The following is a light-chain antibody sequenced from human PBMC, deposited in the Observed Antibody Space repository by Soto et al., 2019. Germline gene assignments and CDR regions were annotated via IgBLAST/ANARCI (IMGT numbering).Light chain of an antibody. V-gene: IGLV2-11*01. CDR2: DVN. CDR3: CSFAGTNSFALYV. CDR1: SNDVGAYNY. J-gene: IGLJ1*01. Sequence: QSVLTQPRSVSGSPGQSVTISCTGTSNDVGAYNYVFWYQHHPGKAPKLIIFDVNKRPSGVPDRFSGSKSGNTASLTISGLQADDEADYHCCSFAGTNSFALYVFGTGTKLTVL.